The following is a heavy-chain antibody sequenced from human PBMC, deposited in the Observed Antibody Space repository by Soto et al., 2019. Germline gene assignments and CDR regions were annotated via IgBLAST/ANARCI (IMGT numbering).Heavy chain of an antibody. CDR1: GFTFGDYA. Sequence: GGSLRLSCTASGFTFGDYAMSWFRQAPGKGLEWVGFIRSKAYGGTTEYAASVKGRFTISRDDSKSIXXLQMNSLKTEDTAVYYCTRSLSYYYDSSGYYLNWFDPWGQGTLVTVSS. D-gene: IGHD3-22*01. CDR3: TRSLSYYYDSSGYYLNWFDP. V-gene: IGHV3-49*03. J-gene: IGHJ5*02. CDR2: IRSKAYGGTT.